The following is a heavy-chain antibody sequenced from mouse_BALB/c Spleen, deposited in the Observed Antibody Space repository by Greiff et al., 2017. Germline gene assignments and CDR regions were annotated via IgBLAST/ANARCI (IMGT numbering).Heavy chain of an antibody. CDR3: ARYDYDGYFDY. J-gene: IGHJ2*01. Sequence: QVQLQQSGAELVRPGASVTLSCKASGYTFTDYEMHWVKQTPVHGLEWIGAIDPETGGTAYNQKFKGKATLTADKSSSTAYMELRSLTSEDSAVYYCARYDYDGYFDYWGQGTTLTVSS. CDR2: IDPETGGT. V-gene: IGHV1-15*01. D-gene: IGHD2-4*01. CDR1: GYTFTDYE.